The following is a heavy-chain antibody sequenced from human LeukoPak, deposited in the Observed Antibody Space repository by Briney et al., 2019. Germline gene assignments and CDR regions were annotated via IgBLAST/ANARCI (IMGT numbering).Heavy chain of an antibody. CDR2: IYYSGST. Sequence: SQTLSLTCTVSGGSISSGDYYWSWIRQPPGKGLEWIGYIYYSGSTYYNPSLKSRVTISVDTSKNQFSLKLSSVTAANTAVYYCARGRSNYYYMDVWGKGTTVTVSS. D-gene: IGHD1-26*01. J-gene: IGHJ6*03. V-gene: IGHV4-30-4*08. CDR3: ARGRSNYYYMDV. CDR1: GGSISSGDYY.